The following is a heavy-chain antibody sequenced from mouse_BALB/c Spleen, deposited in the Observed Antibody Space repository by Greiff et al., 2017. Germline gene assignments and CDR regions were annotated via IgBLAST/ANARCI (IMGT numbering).Heavy chain of an antibody. CDR2: INSNGGST. CDR1: GFTFSSYG. CDR3: AREGHYYGYWYFDV. Sequence: EVQRVESGGGLVQPGGSLKLSCAASGFTFSSYGMSWVRQTPDKRLELVATINSNGGSTYYPDSVKGRFTISRDNAKNTLYLQMSSLKSEDTAMYYCAREGHYYGYWYFDVWGAGTTVTVSS. J-gene: IGHJ1*01. D-gene: IGHD1-2*01. V-gene: IGHV5-6-3*01.